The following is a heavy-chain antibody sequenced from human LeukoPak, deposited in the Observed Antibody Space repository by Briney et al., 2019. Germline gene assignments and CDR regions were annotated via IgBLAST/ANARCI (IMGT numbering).Heavy chain of an antibody. J-gene: IGHJ4*02. D-gene: IGHD1-26*01. CDR2: ISSSSSYI. CDR1: GFTFSSYS. Sequence: GGSLRLSCAASGFTFSSYSMNWVRQAPGKGLEWVSSISSSSSYIYYADSVKGRFTISRDNAKNSLYLQMNSLRAEDTAVYYCARDKQVGATHFDFWGQGTLVTVSS. CDR3: ARDKQVGATHFDF. V-gene: IGHV3-21*01.